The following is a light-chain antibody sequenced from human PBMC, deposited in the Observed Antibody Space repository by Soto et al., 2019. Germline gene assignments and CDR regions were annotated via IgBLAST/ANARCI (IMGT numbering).Light chain of an antibody. J-gene: IGKJ2*01. CDR1: QDISNY. V-gene: IGKV1-33*01. CDR2: DAS. CDR3: QQYDNLPYT. Sequence: DLQMTQSPPSLSASVGDRVTITCQASQDISNYLNWYQQKPGKAPKLLIYDASNLETGVPSRFSGSGSGTDFTFTISSLQPEDIATYYCQQYDNLPYTFGQGTKLEIK.